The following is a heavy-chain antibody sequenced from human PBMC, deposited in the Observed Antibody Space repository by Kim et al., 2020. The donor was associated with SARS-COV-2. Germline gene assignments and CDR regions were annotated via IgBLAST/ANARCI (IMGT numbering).Heavy chain of an antibody. J-gene: IGHJ3*02. CDR1: GFTFSSYG. D-gene: IGHD1-26*01. CDR2: ISYDGSNK. V-gene: IGHV3-33*05. Sequence: GGSLRLSCAASGFTFSSYGMHWVRQAPGKGLEWVAVISYDGSNKYYADSVKGRFTISRDNSKNTLYLQMNSLRAEDTAVYYCARECADWDDAFDIWGQGTMVTVSS. CDR3: ARECADWDDAFDI.